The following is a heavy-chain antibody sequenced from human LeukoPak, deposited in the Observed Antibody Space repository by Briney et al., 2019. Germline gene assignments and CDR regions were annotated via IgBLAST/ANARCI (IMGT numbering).Heavy chain of an antibody. Sequence: GGSLRLSCAAPRFTFSSYEMNWVRQAPGKGLEGVSDISRSGSTIYYADSVKGRFTISRDNAKNSLYLEEISLTAEDTAAYYCAKDDAWLRFGEWSQGTLVTVSS. CDR3: AKDDAWLRFGE. CDR2: ISRSGSTI. V-gene: IGHV3-48*03. CDR1: RFTFSSYE. D-gene: IGHD3-10*01. J-gene: IGHJ4*02.